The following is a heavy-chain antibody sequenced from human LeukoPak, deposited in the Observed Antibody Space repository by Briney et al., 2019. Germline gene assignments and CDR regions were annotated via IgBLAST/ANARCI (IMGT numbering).Heavy chain of an antibody. J-gene: IGHJ6*03. CDR2: ISWNSNTI. CDR3: AKDPGGYYYYYMGV. Sequence: PGGSLRLSCAASGFIFDDYAMHWVREAPGKGLEWGSGISWNSNTIGYADSVKGRFTISRDNAKNSLYLQMNSLRAEDTALYYCAKDPGGYYYYYMGVWGKGTTVTISS. CDR1: GFIFDDYA. D-gene: IGHD1-26*01. V-gene: IGHV3-9*01.